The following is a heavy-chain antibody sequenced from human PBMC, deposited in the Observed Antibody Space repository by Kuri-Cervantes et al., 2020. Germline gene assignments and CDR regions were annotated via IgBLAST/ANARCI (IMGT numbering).Heavy chain of an antibody. V-gene: IGHV4-34*01. CDR3: ARRGIAAAAPFDY. Sequence: SQTLSLTCAASGFTFSSYWMSWVRQAPGKGLEWIGEINHSGSTNYNPSLKSRVTISVDTSKNQFSLKLSSVTAADTAVYYCARRGIAAAAPFDYWGQGTLVTVSS. CDR1: GFTFSSYW. J-gene: IGHJ4*02. D-gene: IGHD6-13*01. CDR2: INHSGST.